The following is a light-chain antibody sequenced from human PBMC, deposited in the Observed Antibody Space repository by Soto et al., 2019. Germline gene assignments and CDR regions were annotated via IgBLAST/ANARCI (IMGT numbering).Light chain of an antibody. V-gene: IGKV1-39*01. CDR3: QQNYNTTRT. CDR1: QSIRSY. J-gene: IGKJ1*01. Sequence: DIQMTQSPASLSASVGDRVTITCRASQSIRSYLNWYQQKPGKAPKLLIYAASTLLSGVPSRFSGSGSGTDFTLSISTLQPEDFATYFCQQNYNTTRTFGQGTKVEIK. CDR2: AAS.